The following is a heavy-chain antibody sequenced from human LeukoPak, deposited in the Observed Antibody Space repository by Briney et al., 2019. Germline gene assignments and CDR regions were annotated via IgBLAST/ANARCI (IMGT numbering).Heavy chain of an antibody. V-gene: IGHV3-33*01. CDR2: IWYAESST. CDR3: VRDGSFGRDV. Sequence: PGRSLRLSCAASGFIFNSYGIHWVRQAPGKGLEWVAVIWYAESSTYYTDSVKGRFTISRDNSKKTVYLQMNSLRVEDTGVYYCVRDGSFGRDVWGQGTTVTVSS. D-gene: IGHD6-19*01. CDR1: GFIFNSYG. J-gene: IGHJ6*02.